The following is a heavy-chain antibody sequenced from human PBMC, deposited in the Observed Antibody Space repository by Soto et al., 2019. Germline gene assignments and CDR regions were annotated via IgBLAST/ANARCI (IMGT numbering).Heavy chain of an antibody. Sequence: VQLQGSGPGLLKPSQPLSLTCTVSGASVNTGDHYWSFIRQPPGKGLEWLGYIFYSGDTYYNPSLKSRATISLNTSRNQFSLTLTSVTDADTAVYYCVGTGTTDDFWGQGTLVTVSS. D-gene: IGHD1-7*01. CDR2: IFYSGDT. CDR3: VGTGTTDDF. J-gene: IGHJ1*01. V-gene: IGHV4-30-4*01. CDR1: GASVNTGDHY.